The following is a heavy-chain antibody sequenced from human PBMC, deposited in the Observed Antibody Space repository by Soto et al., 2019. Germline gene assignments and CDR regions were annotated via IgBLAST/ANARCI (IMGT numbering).Heavy chain of an antibody. D-gene: IGHD2-15*01. CDR3: ARGAEGGGNDAFDI. CDR2: IIPIFGTA. J-gene: IGHJ3*02. Sequence: QVQLVQSGAEVKKPGSSVKVSCKASGGTFSSYAISWVRQAPGQGLEWMGGIIPIFGTANYAQKFQGRVTITADEFTRTAYMELSSLRSEDTAVYYCARGAEGGGNDAFDILGQGTMVTVSS. V-gene: IGHV1-69*01. CDR1: GGTFSSYA.